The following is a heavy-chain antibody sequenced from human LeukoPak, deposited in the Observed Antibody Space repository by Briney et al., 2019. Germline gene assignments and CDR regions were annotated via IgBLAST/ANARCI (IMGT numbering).Heavy chain of an antibody. CDR2: IKQDGSEK. V-gene: IGHV3-7*01. Sequence: QASETLSLTCTVSGGSISSSSYYWGWIRQPPGKGLEWVANIKQDGSEKYYVDSVKGRFTISRDNANKSLYLQMNSLRAEDTAVYYCARPASRYDDGSGYYYPYYFDYWGQGTLVTVSS. D-gene: IGHD3-22*01. J-gene: IGHJ4*02. CDR3: ARPASRYDDGSGYYYPYYFDY. CDR1: GGSISSSSYY.